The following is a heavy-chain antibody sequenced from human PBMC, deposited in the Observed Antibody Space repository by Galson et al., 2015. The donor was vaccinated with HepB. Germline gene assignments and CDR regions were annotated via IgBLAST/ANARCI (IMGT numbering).Heavy chain of an antibody. CDR1: GFTFGSYV. D-gene: IGHD4-11*01. V-gene: IGHV3-23*01. CDR3: AKYPDPQATVKAFDN. CDR2: ISVSGGNT. Sequence: SLRLSCAASGFTFGSYVMTWVRQAPGKGLEWVSVISVSGGNTYYADSVKGRFTISRDNSKSTLYLQMNSLRGGDTAVYYCAKYPDPQATVKAFDNWGQGTLVTVSS. J-gene: IGHJ4*02.